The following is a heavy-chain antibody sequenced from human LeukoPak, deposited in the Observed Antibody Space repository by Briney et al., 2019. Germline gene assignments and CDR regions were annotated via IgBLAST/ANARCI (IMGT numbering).Heavy chain of an antibody. D-gene: IGHD3-10*01. CDR3: ARRSGTWFDP. CDR2: IYPGDSDT. V-gene: IGHV5-51*01. CDR1: GYSFTTSW. Sequence: GESLKISCKGSGYSFTTSWIGWVRQMPGKGLEWIGIIYPGDSDTRYSPSFQGQVTISADKSISTAYLQWSSLKASDSGTYYCARRSGTWFDPWGQGTLVTVSS. J-gene: IGHJ5*02.